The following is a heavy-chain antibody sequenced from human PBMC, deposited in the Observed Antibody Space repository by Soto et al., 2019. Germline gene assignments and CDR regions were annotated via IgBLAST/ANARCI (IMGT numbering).Heavy chain of an antibody. CDR1: GFTFSRHA. CDR3: ARTRNGGVADSFDS. V-gene: IGHV3-30*04. Sequence: GGSLRLSCAASGFTFSRHAIHWVRLTPGRGLEWVLAISRDGSYIYYTDSVKGRFNVSRDNSKNTVFVQMNSLIPDDTALYCCARTRNGGVADSFDSWGQGTRVTVSS. CDR2: ISRDGSYI. D-gene: IGHD3-3*01. J-gene: IGHJ5*01.